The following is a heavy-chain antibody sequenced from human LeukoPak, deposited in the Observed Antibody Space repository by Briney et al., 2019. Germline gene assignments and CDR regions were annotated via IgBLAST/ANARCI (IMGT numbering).Heavy chain of an antibody. V-gene: IGHV3-33*01. J-gene: IGHJ4*02. Sequence: GSLRLSCAASGFTFSSYGMHWVRQAPGKGLEWVAIIWYDGRNKYYTDSVKGRFTISRDNSKNTLYLQMNSLRAEDTAVYYCARDPNCSGGSCFDYWGQGTLVTVSS. D-gene: IGHD2-15*01. CDR2: IWYDGRNK. CDR3: ARDPNCSGGSCFDY. CDR1: GFTFSSYG.